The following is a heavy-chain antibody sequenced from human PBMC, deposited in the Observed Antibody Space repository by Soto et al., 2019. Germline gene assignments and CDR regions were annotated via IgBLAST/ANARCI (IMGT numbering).Heavy chain of an antibody. J-gene: IGHJ6*02. CDR1: GFSLSTSGVG. CDR3: AHSAGKVVTGYPYYYYGMDV. V-gene: IGHV2-5*01. Sequence: SGPTLVNPTQALTLTCTFSGFSLSTSGVGVGWIRQPPGKALEWLALIYWNDDKRYSPSLKSRLTITKDTSKNQVVLTMTNMDPVDTATYYCAHSAGKVVTGYPYYYYGMDVWGQGTTVTVSS. CDR2: IYWNDDK. D-gene: IGHD2-15*01.